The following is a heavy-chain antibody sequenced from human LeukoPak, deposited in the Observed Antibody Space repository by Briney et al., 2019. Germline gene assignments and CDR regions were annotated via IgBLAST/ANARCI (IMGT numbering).Heavy chain of an antibody. D-gene: IGHD3-22*01. CDR2: IIPIFGTA. CDR1: GGTFSSYA. CDR3: ARGYYYDSSGYLPTFDY. J-gene: IGHJ4*02. Sequence: SVKVSCKASGGTFSSYAISWVRQAPGQGLEWMGGIIPIFGTANYAQKFQGRVTITADESTSTAYMELSSLRSEDTAVYYCARGYYYDSSGYLPTFDYWGQGTLVTVSS. V-gene: IGHV1-69*13.